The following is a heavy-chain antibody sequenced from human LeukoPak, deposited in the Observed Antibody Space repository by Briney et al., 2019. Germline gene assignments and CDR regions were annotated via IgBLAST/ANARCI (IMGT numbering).Heavy chain of an antibody. CDR2: INPNSGGT. D-gene: IGHD6-19*01. V-gene: IGHV1-2*02. J-gene: IGHJ1*01. CDR1: GFTFTAYY. CDR3: ARAARIAVAGRRYFQH. Sequence: ASVEVSCKASGFTFTAYYMHWVRQAPGQGLEWMGWINPNSGGTNYAQKFQGRVTMTRDTSISTAYMELSRLRSDDTAVYYCARAARIAVAGRRYFQHWGQGTLVTVSS.